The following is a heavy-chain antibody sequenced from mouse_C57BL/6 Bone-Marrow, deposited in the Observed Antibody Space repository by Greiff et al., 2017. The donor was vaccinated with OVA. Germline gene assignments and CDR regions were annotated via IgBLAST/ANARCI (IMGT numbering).Heavy chain of an antibody. J-gene: IGHJ4*01. CDR3: ASPHYGSSYKAMDY. Sequence: QVQLQQSGAELVRPGASVKMSCKASGYTFTSYWITWVKQRPGQGLEWIGDIYPGSGSTNYNEKFKSKATLTVDTSSSTAYMQLSSLTSEDSAVYYCASPHYGSSYKAMDYWGQGTSVTVSS. CDR2: IYPGSGST. D-gene: IGHD1-1*01. CDR1: GYTFTSYW. V-gene: IGHV1-55*01.